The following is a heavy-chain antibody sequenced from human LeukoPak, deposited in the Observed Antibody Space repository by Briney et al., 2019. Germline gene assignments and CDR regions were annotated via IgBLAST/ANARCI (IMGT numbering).Heavy chain of an antibody. CDR1: GGSISSSFYY. V-gene: IGHV4-39*01. D-gene: IGHD5-18*01. J-gene: IGHJ4*02. CDR2: IDYSGST. CDR3: ARLRGYNYGFSDY. Sequence: PSETLSLTCTVSGGSISSSFYYWGRNRPPPGKGLEWIGSIDYSGSTNYNPSLKSRVTISSDTSKNQSSLKLSSVTAADTAIYYCARLRGYNYGFSDYWGQGTLVTVSS.